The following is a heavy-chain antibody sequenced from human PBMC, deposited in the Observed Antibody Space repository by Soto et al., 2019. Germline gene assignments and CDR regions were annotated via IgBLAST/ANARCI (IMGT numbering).Heavy chain of an antibody. Sequence: SETLSLTCAVYGGSFSGYYWSWIRQPPGKGLEWIGEINHSGSTNYNPSLKSRVTISVDTSKNQFSLKLSSVTAADTAVYYCARYPRSGGSCLDYWGQGTLVTVSS. CDR3: ARYPRSGGSCLDY. J-gene: IGHJ4*02. V-gene: IGHV4-34*01. D-gene: IGHD2-15*01. CDR2: INHSGST. CDR1: GGSFSGYY.